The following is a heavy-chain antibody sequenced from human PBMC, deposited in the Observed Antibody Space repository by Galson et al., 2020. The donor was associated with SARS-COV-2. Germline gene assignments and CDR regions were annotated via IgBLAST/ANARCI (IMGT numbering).Heavy chain of an antibody. J-gene: IGHJ4*02. CDR1: GGSISSGGYY. CDR2: IYYSGST. D-gene: IGHD3-3*01. Sequence: SETLSLTCTVSGGSISSGGYYWSWIRQHPGKGLEWIGYIYYSGSTYYNPSLKSRVTISVDTSKNQFSLKLSSVTAADTAVYYCARVSARITIFGVVIEHFDDWGQGTLVTVSS. CDR3: ARVSARITIFGVVIEHFDD. V-gene: IGHV4-31*03.